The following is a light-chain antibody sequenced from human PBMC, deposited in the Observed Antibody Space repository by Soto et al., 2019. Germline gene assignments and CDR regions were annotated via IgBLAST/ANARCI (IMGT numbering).Light chain of an antibody. CDR3: QQYHSYPYT. J-gene: IGKJ2*01. Sequence: DIQMTQSPSTLSASVGDRVTITCRASQSVSSWLAWYQQKPGKAPKSLIYKWSDLESGVPSRFSGSGSGTEFSLTISSLQPDDFATYYCQQYHSYPYTFGQGTKLDIK. CDR2: KWS. CDR1: QSVSSW. V-gene: IGKV1-5*03.